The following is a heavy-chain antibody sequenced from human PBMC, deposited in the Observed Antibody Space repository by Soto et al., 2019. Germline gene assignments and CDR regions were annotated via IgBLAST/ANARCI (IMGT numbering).Heavy chain of an antibody. V-gene: IGHV3-30*03. CDR1: GFTFSSYG. J-gene: IGHJ4*02. D-gene: IGHD6-13*01. Sequence: GGSLRLSCAASGFTFSSYGMHWVRQAPGKGLEWVAVISYDGSNKYYADSVKGRFTISRDNSKNTLYLQMNSLRAEDTAVYYCATIAAAGTRGEIFDYWGQGTLVTVS. CDR3: ATIAAAGTRGEIFDY. CDR2: ISYDGSNK.